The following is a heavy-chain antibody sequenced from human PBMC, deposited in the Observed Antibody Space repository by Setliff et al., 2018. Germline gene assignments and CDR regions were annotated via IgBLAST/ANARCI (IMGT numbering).Heavy chain of an antibody. D-gene: IGHD1-1*01. CDR2: ISYSGTP. J-gene: IGHJ5*01. CDR3: ASRTTGPGGWFDF. V-gene: IGHV4-39*01. CDR1: DDSFTSSRYY. Sequence: SETLSLTCTVSDDSFTSSRYYWGWIRQAPGSGLEWIGSISYSGTPYYNPSLKSRVTISIDTSKNQFSLNLNSVTAADTAVYYCASRTTGPGGWFDFWGQGSLVTVSS.